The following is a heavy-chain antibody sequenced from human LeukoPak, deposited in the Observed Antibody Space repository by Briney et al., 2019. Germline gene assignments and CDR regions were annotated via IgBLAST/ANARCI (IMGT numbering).Heavy chain of an antibody. CDR1: GGSITNGHYY. J-gene: IGHJ6*03. D-gene: IGHD4-17*01. CDR3: ARPVNYGARGYWYYYMDV. CDR2: IYSSGST. V-gene: IGHV4-61*02. Sequence: SQTLSLTCTVSGGSITNGHYYWTWIRQPAGKGLEWIGRIYSSGSTNYNPSLKSRVTMSVDTSKNQFSLKLNSVTAADTAVYYCARPVNYGARGYWYYYMDVWGKGTTVTVSS.